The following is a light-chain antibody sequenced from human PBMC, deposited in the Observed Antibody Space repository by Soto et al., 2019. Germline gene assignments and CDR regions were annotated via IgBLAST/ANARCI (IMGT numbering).Light chain of an antibody. CDR2: AAY. CDR1: QSVRNNY. Sequence: ENVCTQSPGPRSLSTGESATLSCMASQSVRNNYLAWYQQRPGQAHRLLIYAAYSRATGIPDRFSGSGSGTDFTLTTRRLQPEDLAVYFGQQYGSSPTFT. J-gene: IGKJ3*01. V-gene: IGKV3-20*01. CDR3: QQYGSSPTFT.